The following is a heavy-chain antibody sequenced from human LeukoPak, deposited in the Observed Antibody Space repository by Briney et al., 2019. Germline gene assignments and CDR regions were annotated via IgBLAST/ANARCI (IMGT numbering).Heavy chain of an antibody. CDR2: IYYSGST. V-gene: IGHV4-39*01. J-gene: IGHJ5*02. Sequence: SETLSLTCTVSGGSISSSSYYWGWIRQPPGKGLEWIGSIYYSGSTYYNPSLKSRVTISVDTSKNQFSLKLNSVTAADTAVYYCARSSSWYVRVGFDPWGQGTLVTVSS. CDR3: ARSSSWYVRVGFDP. D-gene: IGHD6-13*01. CDR1: GGSISSSSYY.